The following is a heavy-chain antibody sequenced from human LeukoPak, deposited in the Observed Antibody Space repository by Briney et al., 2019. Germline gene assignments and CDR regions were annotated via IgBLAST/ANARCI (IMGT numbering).Heavy chain of an antibody. J-gene: IGHJ4*02. CDR3: ARRPGGNSYYFNF. Sequence: SETLSLTCTVSGDSVTSRTYYWVWIRQPPGKGLEWIGSLYHSGNTYYNPSLKSRVTISVDTSKNQFSLELTSVTAADTAVYYCARRPGGNSYYFNFWGQGTLVTVSS. CDR1: GDSVTSRTYY. V-gene: IGHV4-39*01. D-gene: IGHD4-23*01. CDR2: LYHSGNT.